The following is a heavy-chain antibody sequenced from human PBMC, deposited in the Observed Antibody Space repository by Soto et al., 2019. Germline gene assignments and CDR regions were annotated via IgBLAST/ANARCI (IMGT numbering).Heavy chain of an antibody. CDR2: IYVTGPV. D-gene: IGHD2-21*01. CDR3: ARLRIATNNYKWFDP. J-gene: IGHJ5*02. V-gene: IGHV4-31*03. Sequence: TLSLTCSVSGAALNSGNYYWSWIRQVPGKGLEWIGHIYVTGPVDYNPSLRDRITISQDTSERQFSLNLTLVTAADTAVYYCARLRIATNNYKWFDPWGQGTLVTVSS. CDR1: GAALNSGNYY.